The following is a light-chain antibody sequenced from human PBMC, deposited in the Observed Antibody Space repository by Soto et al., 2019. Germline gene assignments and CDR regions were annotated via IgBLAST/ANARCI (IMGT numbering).Light chain of an antibody. J-gene: IGLJ1*01. CDR2: QVT. CDR1: SSDFDIYKY. CDR3: CSYTSSINYV. Sequence: QSALTQPDSVSGAPGQSITLSCTGTSSDFDIYKYVSWYQQHPGKAPTLMVYQVTNRPSGVSNRFSGSTSGNTASLTISGLQAEDEADYYCCSYTSSINYVFGTGTKLTVL. V-gene: IGLV2-14*01.